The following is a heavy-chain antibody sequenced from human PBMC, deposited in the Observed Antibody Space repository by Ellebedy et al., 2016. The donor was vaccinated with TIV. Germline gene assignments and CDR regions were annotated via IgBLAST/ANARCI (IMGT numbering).Heavy chain of an antibody. J-gene: IGHJ6*02. V-gene: IGHV3-7*04. CDR1: GFTFSSYS. CDR2: IKQDGSEK. Sequence: GEFLKISCAASGFTFSSYSMSWVRQAPGKGLEWVANIKQDGSEKYYVDSVKGRFTISRDNAKNSLYLQMNSLRAEDTAVYYCARYDYGDSALYYYGMDVWGQGTTVTVSS. CDR3: ARYDYGDSALYYYGMDV. D-gene: IGHD4-17*01.